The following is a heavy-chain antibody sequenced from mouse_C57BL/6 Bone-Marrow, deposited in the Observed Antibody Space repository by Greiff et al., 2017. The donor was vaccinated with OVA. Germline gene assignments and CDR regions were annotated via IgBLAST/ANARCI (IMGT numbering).Heavy chain of an antibody. J-gene: IGHJ4*01. CDR3: AREGITTVVDYYAMDY. D-gene: IGHD1-1*01. Sequence: QVQLQQPGAELVKPGASVKLSCKASGYTFTSYWMHWVKQRPGQGLEWIGMIHPHSGSTNYNEKFKSKATLTVDKSSSTAYMQLSSLTSEDSAVYYCAREGITTVVDYYAMDYWGQGTSVTVSS. CDR1: GYTFTSYW. CDR2: IHPHSGST. V-gene: IGHV1-64*01.